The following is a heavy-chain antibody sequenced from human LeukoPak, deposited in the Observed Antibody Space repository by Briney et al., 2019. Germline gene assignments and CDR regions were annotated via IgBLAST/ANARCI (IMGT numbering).Heavy chain of an antibody. CDR1: GGSISSYY. D-gene: IGHD3-22*01. J-gene: IGHJ2*01. CDR3: ARARYYYDSSGYPYWYFDL. Sequence: SETLSLTCTVSGGSISSYYWSWIRQPPGKGLEWIGYIYYSGSTNYNPSLKSRVTISVDTSKNQFSLKLSSVTAVDTAVYYCARARYYYDSSGYPYWYFDLWGRGTLVTVSS. V-gene: IGHV4-59*01. CDR2: IYYSGST.